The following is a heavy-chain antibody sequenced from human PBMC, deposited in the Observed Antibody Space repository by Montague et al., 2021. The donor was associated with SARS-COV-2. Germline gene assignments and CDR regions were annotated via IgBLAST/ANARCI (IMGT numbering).Heavy chain of an antibody. D-gene: IGHD5-12*01. CDR1: GDSVSSSDHY. V-gene: IGHV4-39*01. Sequence: SETLSLTCTVSGDSVSSSDHYWGWIRQPPGKGLEWLGIVYYSGYTSYNPSVKGRVTISIDASKNRFSLKLNSLTATDTAIYHCARRGLREDYFDFWGQGTLLTVSS. J-gene: IGHJ4*02. CDR2: VYYSGYT. CDR3: ARRGLREDYFDF.